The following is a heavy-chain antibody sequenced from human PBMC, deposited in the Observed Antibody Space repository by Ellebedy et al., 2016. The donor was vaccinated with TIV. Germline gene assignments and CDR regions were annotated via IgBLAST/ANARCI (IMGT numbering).Heavy chain of an antibody. CDR1: GGSINGYY. V-gene: IGHV4-4*07. CDR3: ARTDPWQPIDD. D-gene: IGHD2-21*02. Sequence: MPGGSLRLSCTVSGGSINGYYWSRILQPAGKGLEWIGRIYFSGSTNYNPSLKSRVTMSLDASKNQFSLKLSSVTAADTAVYYCARTDPWQPIDDWGQGILVSVSS. J-gene: IGHJ4*02. CDR2: IYFSGST.